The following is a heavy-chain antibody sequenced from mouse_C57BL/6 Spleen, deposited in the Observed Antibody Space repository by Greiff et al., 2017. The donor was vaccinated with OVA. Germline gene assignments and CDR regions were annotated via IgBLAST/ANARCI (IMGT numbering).Heavy chain of an antibody. CDR3: SRLTGTDAMDY. J-gene: IGHJ4*01. V-gene: IGHV1-52*01. Sequence: VQLQQPGAELVRPGASVKLSCKASGYTFTSYWMHWVKQRPIQGLEWIGNIDPSDSETHYNQKFKDKATLTVDKSSSTAYMQISSLTSEDSAVYYCSRLTGTDAMDYWGQGTSVTVSS. CDR2: IDPSDSET. CDR1: GYTFTSYW. D-gene: IGHD4-1*01.